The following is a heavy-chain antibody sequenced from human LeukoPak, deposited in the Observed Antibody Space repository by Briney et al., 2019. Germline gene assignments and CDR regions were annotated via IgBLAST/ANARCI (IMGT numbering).Heavy chain of an antibody. CDR2: IIPIFGTA. CDR3: ARPGGITGTDSNWSDP. D-gene: IGHD1-7*01. V-gene: IGHV1-69*05. Sequence: SVKVSCKASGGTFSSYAISWVRQAPGQGLEWMGGIIPIFGTANYAQKFQGRVTITTDESTSTAYMELSSLRSEDTAVYYCARPGGITGTDSNWSDPWGQGTLVTVSS. J-gene: IGHJ5*02. CDR1: GGTFSSYA.